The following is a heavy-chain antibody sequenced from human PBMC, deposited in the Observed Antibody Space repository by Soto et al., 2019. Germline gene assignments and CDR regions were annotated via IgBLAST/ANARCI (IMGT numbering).Heavy chain of an antibody. CDR1: GDPLSRAHSY. V-gene: IGHV4-61*01. CDR3: ARGMDNNKVGW. D-gene: IGHD1-1*01. CDR2: ICCSGST. J-gene: IGHJ4*02. Sequence: PSETLSLPCPVSGDPLSRAHSYWSWIPQPPGKGLEWIGYICCSGSTEYNPSLRGRVIISVDTSKNQLSLKLSTVTAADTAVYFCARGMDNNKVGWWGQGTLVTVSS.